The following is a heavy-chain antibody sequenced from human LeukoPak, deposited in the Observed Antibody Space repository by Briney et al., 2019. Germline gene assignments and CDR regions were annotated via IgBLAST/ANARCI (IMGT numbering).Heavy chain of an antibody. V-gene: IGHV3-48*01. J-gene: IGHJ4*02. CDR3: ARDSPLYGGNPFDY. Sequence: GGSLRLSCAASGFTFSSYSMNWVRQAPGKGLEWVSYISSGSNTIYYADSVKGRFTISRDNAKNSLYLQMNSLGAEDTAVYYCARDSPLYGGNPFDYWGQGTLVTVSS. D-gene: IGHD4-23*01. CDR1: GFTFSSYS. CDR2: ISSGSNTI.